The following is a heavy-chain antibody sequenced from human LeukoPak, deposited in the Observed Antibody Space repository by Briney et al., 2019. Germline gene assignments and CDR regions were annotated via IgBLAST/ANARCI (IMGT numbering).Heavy chain of an antibody. Sequence: GESLKISFKGSEYSFTSYWIAWVRQMPGKGLEWMGIIYPGDSDIRYSPSFQGQVTISADKSISTAYLQWSSLKASDTAMYYCARYEEYYGMDVWGQGTTVTVSS. V-gene: IGHV5-51*01. CDR2: IYPGDSDI. CDR3: ARYEEYYGMDV. D-gene: IGHD3-16*01. J-gene: IGHJ6*02. CDR1: EYSFTSYW.